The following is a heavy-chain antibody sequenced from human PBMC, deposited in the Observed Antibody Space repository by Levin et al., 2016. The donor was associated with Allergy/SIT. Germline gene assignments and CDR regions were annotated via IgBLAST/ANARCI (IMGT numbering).Heavy chain of an antibody. V-gene: IGHV2-26*01. CDR1: GFSLSIGGMG. CDR2: IFSNDDK. Sequence: SGPTLVKPTETLTLTCTVSGFSLSIGGMGVSWIRQPPGKALEWLAHIFSNDDKSYSTSLKSRLTISKDTAKSQVVLTMTNMDPVDTATYYCARTPGRNYGSGTYYFGLDVWGQGTTVTVSS. D-gene: IGHD3-10*01. J-gene: IGHJ6*02. CDR3: ARTPGRNYGSGTYYFGLDV.